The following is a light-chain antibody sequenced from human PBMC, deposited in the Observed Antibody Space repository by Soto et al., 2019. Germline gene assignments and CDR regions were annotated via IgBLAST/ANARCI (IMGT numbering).Light chain of an antibody. J-gene: IGKJ4*01. CDR1: QSVRSY. CDR3: QQSYTSPLT. Sequence: DIQMTQSPSSVSASVGDRVTIACRAGQSVRSYLNWYQQKPGKAPNLLIYASSTLQSGVPSRFSGGGSGTDFTLTISSLQPEGFATYYCQQSYTSPLTFGGGTKVEI. CDR2: ASS. V-gene: IGKV1-39*01.